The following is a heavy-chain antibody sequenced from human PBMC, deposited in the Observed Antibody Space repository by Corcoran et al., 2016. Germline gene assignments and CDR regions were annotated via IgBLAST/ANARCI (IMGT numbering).Heavy chain of an antibody. CDR2: ISSSSSYI. J-gene: IGHJ6*02. Sequence: EVQLVESGGGLVKPGGSLRLSCVASGFTFSSYSMNWVRQAPGKGLEWVSSISSSSSYIYYADSVKGRFTISRDNAKNSLYLQMNSLRAEDTAVYYCARESGGSRLYYGMDVWGQGTTVTVSS. CDR3: ARESGGSRLYYGMDV. D-gene: IGHD2-15*01. CDR1: GFTFSSYS. V-gene: IGHV3-21*01.